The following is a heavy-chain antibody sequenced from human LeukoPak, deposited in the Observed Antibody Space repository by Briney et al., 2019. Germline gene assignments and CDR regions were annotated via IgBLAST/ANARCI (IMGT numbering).Heavy chain of an antibody. CDR3: TRRGDGGRSFDF. V-gene: IGHV3-53*01. D-gene: IGHD4-23*01. CDR1: GFTVSSNY. Sequence: GGSLRLSCAPSGFTVSSNYMSWVRQAPGKGLEWVSLIYNSGSTYYADPVKGRFTISRDNSKNTLYLQMNSLRAEDTAVYYCTRRGDGGRSFDFWGQGTLVTVSS. CDR2: IYNSGST. J-gene: IGHJ4*02.